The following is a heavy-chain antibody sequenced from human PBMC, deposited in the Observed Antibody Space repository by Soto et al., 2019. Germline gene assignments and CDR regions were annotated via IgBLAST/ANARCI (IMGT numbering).Heavy chain of an antibody. CDR1: GGSFSVYY. CDR2: INHSGST. J-gene: IGHJ5*02. V-gene: IGHV4-34*01. D-gene: IGHD6-6*01. CDR3: ARERAAPSWIDP. Sequence: SETLSLTCAVYGGSFSVYYWTRIRQPPGKGLEWIGEINHSGSTNYNPSLKSRVTMSVDTSRNLFSLRVSSVTAADTGIYYCARERAAPSWIDPWGQGILVTVSS.